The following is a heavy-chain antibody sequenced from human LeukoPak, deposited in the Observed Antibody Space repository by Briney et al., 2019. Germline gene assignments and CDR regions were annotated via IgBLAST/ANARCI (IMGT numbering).Heavy chain of an antibody. Sequence: PSETLSLTCTVSGDPLNNYYWNWVRQPPGKELEWIGNVDYSGSTRYNPSRKSRDNMSLDNSKNQYSLRLTSVTAADRAVFYCAMQVGIYGDYNNWFDPWGQGARVTVSS. D-gene: IGHD4-17*01. CDR1: GDPLNNYY. V-gene: IGHV4-59*08. J-gene: IGHJ5*02. CDR3: AMQVGIYGDYNNWFDP. CDR2: VDYSGST.